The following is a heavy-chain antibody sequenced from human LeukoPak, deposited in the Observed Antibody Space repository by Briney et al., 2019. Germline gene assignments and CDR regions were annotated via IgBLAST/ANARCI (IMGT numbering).Heavy chain of an antibody. Sequence: GGSLRLSCAASGFTFSSYGMHWVRQAPGKGLEWVAVIWYDGSNKYYADSVKGRFTISRDNPKNTLYLQLNSLRAEDTAVYYCARDETAHQPRLVSSYYGMDVWGQGTTVTVSS. J-gene: IGHJ6*02. D-gene: IGHD6-19*01. CDR1: GFTFSSYG. CDR2: IWYDGSNK. V-gene: IGHV3-33*01. CDR3: ARDETAHQPRLVSSYYGMDV.